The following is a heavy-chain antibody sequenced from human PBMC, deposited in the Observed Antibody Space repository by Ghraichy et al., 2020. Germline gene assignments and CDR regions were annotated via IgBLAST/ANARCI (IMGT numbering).Heavy chain of an antibody. J-gene: IGHJ1*01. CDR1: GGSISSGDYY. V-gene: IGHV4-30-4*01. Sequence: SETLSLTCTVSGGSISSGDYYWSWIRQPPGKGLEWIGYIYYSGSTYYNPSLKSRVTISVDTSKNQFSLKLSSVTAADTAVYYCAQYRRNYDFWSGYYSPGDFQHWGQGTLVTVSS. CDR3: AQYRRNYDFWSGYYSPGDFQH. CDR2: IYYSGST. D-gene: IGHD3-3*01.